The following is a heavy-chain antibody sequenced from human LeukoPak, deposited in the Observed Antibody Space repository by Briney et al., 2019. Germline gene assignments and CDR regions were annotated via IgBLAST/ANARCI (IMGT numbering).Heavy chain of an antibody. Sequence: GESLKISCKGSGYSFTSYWIGWVRQMPGRGLEWMGIIYPGDSDTRYSPSFQGQVTISVDKSINTAYLQWSSLKASDSAMYYCARSSYVSGSDGWGQGTLVTVSS. CDR3: ARSSYVSGSDG. J-gene: IGHJ1*01. V-gene: IGHV5-51*01. CDR2: IYPGDSDT. D-gene: IGHD3-10*01. CDR1: GYSFTSYW.